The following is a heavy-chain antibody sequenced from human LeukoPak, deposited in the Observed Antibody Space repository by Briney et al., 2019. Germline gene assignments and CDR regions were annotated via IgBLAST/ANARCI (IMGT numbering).Heavy chain of an antibody. D-gene: IGHD3-22*01. CDR1: GGSISGYY. CDR2: IYNSGST. Sequence: SETLSLTCTASGGSISGYYLNWIRQPPGKGLEWIGCIYNSGSTKYNPSVKSGVTMSVDTSRNQFALKLSSVTAADTAVYYCARGGLENGYHSNDGFDIWGEGTMVTVSS. V-gene: IGHV4-4*07. J-gene: IGHJ3*02. CDR3: ARGGLENGYHSNDGFDI.